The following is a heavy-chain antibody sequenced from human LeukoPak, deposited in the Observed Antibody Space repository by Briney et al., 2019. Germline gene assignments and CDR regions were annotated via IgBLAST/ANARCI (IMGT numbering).Heavy chain of an antibody. CDR1: GGSFSGYY. CDR3: ARLRAKRITMVRGVTEIDY. Sequence: SETLSLTCAVYGGSFSGYYWSWIRQPPGKGLEWIGEINHSGSTNYNPSLKSRVTISVDTSKNQFSLKLSSVTAADTAVYYCARLRAKRITMVRGVTEIDYWGQGTLVTVSS. V-gene: IGHV4-34*01. J-gene: IGHJ4*02. CDR2: INHSGST. D-gene: IGHD3-10*01.